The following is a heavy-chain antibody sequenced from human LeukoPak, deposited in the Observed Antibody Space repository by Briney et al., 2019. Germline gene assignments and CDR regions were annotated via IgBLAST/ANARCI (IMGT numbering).Heavy chain of an antibody. V-gene: IGHV4-59*01. CDR1: GGSISSYY. CDR3: ARDRSYDSSGYRNGCYYGMDV. D-gene: IGHD3-22*01. J-gene: IGHJ6*02. Sequence: SETLSLTCTVSGGSISSYYWSWSRQPPGKGLEWIGYIYYSGSTNYNPSLKSRVTISVDTSKNQFSLKLSSVTAADTAVYYCARDRSYDSSGYRNGCYYGMDVWGQGTTVTVSS. CDR2: IYYSGST.